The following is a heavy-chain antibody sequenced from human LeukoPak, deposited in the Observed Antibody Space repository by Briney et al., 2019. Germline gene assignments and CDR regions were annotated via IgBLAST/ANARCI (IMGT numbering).Heavy chain of an antibody. Sequence: GVSLRLSCAASGFTFSNYWMSWVRQAPGKGLEWVAYIKQDGSDIRYVDSVKGRFTISRDNVKNSLYLQMNSPRAEDTAVFYCARALRSRCLFDLWGRGTLVTVSS. CDR3: ARALRSRCLFDL. CDR1: GFTFSNYW. CDR2: IKQDGSDI. D-gene: IGHD4-17*01. V-gene: IGHV3-7*01. J-gene: IGHJ2*01.